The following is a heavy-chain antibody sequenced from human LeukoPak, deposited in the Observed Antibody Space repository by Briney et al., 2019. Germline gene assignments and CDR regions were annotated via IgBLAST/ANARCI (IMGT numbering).Heavy chain of an antibody. J-gene: IGHJ6*03. CDR3: ARDGTPTYSSGWVYMDV. CDR1: GFIFSRCG. V-gene: IGHV3-30*03. CDR2: ISYDGSDK. Sequence: GGSLRLSCAASGFIFSRCGMHWVRQAPGKGLEWVAVISYDGSDKYYADSVKGRFTISRDNSKNTLFLQMNSLRAEDTAVYYCARDGTPTYSSGWVYMDVWGKGTTVTISS. D-gene: IGHD6-25*01.